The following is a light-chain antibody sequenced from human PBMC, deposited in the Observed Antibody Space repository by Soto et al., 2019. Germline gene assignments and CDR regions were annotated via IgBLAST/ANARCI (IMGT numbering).Light chain of an antibody. V-gene: IGKV1-5*03. CDR3: QQYNDYWT. CDR1: QSINIW. J-gene: IGKJ1*01. CDR2: LAS. Sequence: MQMRQSPSALSACGGDRVTITCRASQSINIWLAWYQQKPGRAPKLLIYLASTLASGVPSRFSGSGSGTDFTLIISSLQPDDFATYYCQQYNDYWTFGQGTKVDIK.